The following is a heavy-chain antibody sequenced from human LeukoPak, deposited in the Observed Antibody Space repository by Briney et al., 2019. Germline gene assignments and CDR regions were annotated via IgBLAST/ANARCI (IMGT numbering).Heavy chain of an antibody. CDR2: IGDSGVPT. D-gene: IGHD2-15*01. CDR3: AKVARWTYFDS. Sequence: GGSLRPSCAASQFTFTTYAMSWVRQAPGRGLEWVSSIGDSGVPTYYADSVKGRFTISRDNSQNTLYLQMNSLGADDTAVYYCAKVARWTYFDSWGQATLVSVSS. J-gene: IGHJ4*02. V-gene: IGHV3-23*01. CDR1: QFTFTTYA.